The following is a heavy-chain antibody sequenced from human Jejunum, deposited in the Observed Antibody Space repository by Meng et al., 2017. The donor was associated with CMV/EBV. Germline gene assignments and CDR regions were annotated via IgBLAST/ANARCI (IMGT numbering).Heavy chain of an antibody. Sequence: SRGSITYTSWSWIRQSARKGLEWIGSVSYSGSTNYNPSLKSRVTISMDMSENQFSLKVTSVTPGDTAVYYCARWSGSGTYPFADYWGQGTLVTVSS. CDR1: RGSITYTS. J-gene: IGHJ4*02. CDR2: VSYSGST. CDR3: ARWSGSGTYPFADY. V-gene: IGHV4-59*01. D-gene: IGHD3-10*01.